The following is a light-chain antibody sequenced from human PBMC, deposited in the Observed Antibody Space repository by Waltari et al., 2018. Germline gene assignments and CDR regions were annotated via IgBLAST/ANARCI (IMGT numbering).Light chain of an antibody. J-gene: IGLJ2*01. Sequence: QSVLTQPPSASGPPGPRVTISCSGTGSNLGSNHVTLYQQLPGTAPKLLIYRNNQWPSGVPDRFSGSKSGTSASLAISGLRSEDEADYFCAAWDDSLSGVAFGGGTKLTVL. CDR2: RNN. CDR3: AAWDDSLSGVA. V-gene: IGLV1-47*01. CDR1: GSNLGSNH.